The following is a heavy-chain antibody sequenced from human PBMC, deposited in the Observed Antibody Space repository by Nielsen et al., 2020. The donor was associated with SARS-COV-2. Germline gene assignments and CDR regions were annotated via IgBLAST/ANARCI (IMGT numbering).Heavy chain of an antibody. Sequence: GGSLRLSCAASGFTFSSYSMNWLRQAPGKGLEWVSSISSNSSYIYYADSVKGRFTISRDNAKNSLYLQMNSLRAEDTAVYYCARSGEGIVVVPAAMSVYMDVWGKGTTVTVSS. CDR2: ISSNSSYI. J-gene: IGHJ6*03. CDR3: ARSGEGIVVVPAAMSVYMDV. CDR1: GFTFSSYS. V-gene: IGHV3-21*01. D-gene: IGHD2-2*01.